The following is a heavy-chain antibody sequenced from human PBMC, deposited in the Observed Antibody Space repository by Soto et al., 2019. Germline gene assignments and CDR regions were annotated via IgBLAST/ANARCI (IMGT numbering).Heavy chain of an antibody. Sequence: ASVKVSCKASGYTFTGYYMHWVRQVPGQGLEWMGWINPNRGGTNYAQKFQGRVTMTRDTSISTAYMELSRLRSDDTAVYYCATVPSTLTTGLRRDCWGQVTLVTVSS. D-gene: IGHD3-16*01. J-gene: IGHJ4*02. V-gene: IGHV1-2*02. CDR3: ATVPSTLTTGLRRDC. CDR1: GYTFTGYY. CDR2: INPNRGGT.